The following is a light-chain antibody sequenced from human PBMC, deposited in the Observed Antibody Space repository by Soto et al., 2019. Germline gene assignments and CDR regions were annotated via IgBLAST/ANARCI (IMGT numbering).Light chain of an antibody. CDR1: QGISNY. J-gene: IGKJ5*01. CDR3: QQRSNWPIT. CDR2: AAS. V-gene: IGKV1-27*01. Sequence: DIQMTQSASSLSASVGDRVTITRRASQGISNYLAWYQQKPGKVPKLLSYAASTLQSGVPSRFSGSGSGTDFTLTISSLQPEDFEIYYCQQRSNWPITFGQGTRLEIK.